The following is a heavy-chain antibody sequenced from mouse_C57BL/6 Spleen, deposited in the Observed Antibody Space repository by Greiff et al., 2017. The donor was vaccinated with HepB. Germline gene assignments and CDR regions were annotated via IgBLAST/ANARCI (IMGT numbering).Heavy chain of an antibody. Sequence: DVKLVESGGGLVQPGGSLKLSCAASGFTFSDYYMYWVRQTPEKRLEWVAYISNGGGSTYYPDTVKGRFTISRDNAKNTLYLQMSRLKSEDTAMYYCARQDGHGNFDYWGQGTTLTVSS. J-gene: IGHJ2*01. D-gene: IGHD2-2*01. CDR1: GFTFSDYY. CDR2: ISNGGGST. CDR3: ARQDGHGNFDY. V-gene: IGHV5-12*01.